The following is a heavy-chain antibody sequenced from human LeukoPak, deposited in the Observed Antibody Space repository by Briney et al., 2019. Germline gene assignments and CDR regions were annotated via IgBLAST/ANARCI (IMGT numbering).Heavy chain of an antibody. CDR1: GYIVTHYA. CDR3: ARDMSQQLIYYYYMDV. D-gene: IGHD6-13*01. Sequence: GASVKLSCKASGYIVTHYAMNWVRQAPGPGLEWMGWININTGNRTYAPGFTGRFVLSLDTSVSTANLRISSLKAENTAVDYCARDMSQQLIYYYYMDVWGKGTTVTVSS. CDR2: ININTGNR. V-gene: IGHV7-4-1*02. J-gene: IGHJ6*03.